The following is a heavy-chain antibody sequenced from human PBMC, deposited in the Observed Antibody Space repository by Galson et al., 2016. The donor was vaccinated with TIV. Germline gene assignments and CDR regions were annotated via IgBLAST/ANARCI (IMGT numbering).Heavy chain of an antibody. CDR2: ISASGTGP. V-gene: IGHV3-23*01. Sequence: SLRLSCAASGFDFGSYALSWVRLAPGKGLEWISGISASGTGPDYADSVKGRFTISRDNSKNTLYLQMSSLRAEDTAVYFCAKMDSSGFDYVRRFDFWGQGTLATVSS. CDR1: GFDFGSYA. D-gene: IGHD3-22*01. J-gene: IGHJ4*02. CDR3: AKMDSSGFDYVRRFDF.